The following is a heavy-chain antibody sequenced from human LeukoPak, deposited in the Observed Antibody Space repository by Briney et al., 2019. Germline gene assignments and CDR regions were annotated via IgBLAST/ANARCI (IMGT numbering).Heavy chain of an antibody. D-gene: IGHD3-10*01. J-gene: IGHJ5*02. CDR2: INHSGST. Sequence: PSETLSLTCAVYGGSFSGYYWSWIRQPPGKGLEWIGEINHSGSTNYNPSLKSRVTISLDTSKNQFSLKLSSVTAADSALYDCARHMEMRGSGSLSGWKNWFDPWGQVTLVTVSS. CDR3: ARHMEMRGSGSLSGWKNWFDP. V-gene: IGHV4-34*01. CDR1: GGSFSGYY.